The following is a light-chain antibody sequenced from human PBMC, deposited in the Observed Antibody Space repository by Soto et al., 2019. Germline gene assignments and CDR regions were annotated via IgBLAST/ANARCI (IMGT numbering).Light chain of an antibody. CDR1: QSISSW. CDR2: DAS. J-gene: IGKJ5*01. CDR3: QQHSNWPPT. Sequence: DIQMTRSRSTLSASVGFRVTITCLASQSISSWLAWYQQKQGKAPKLLIYDASSLESGVPSRFSGSGSGTEGTLTISSLQTDDVTVYYGQQHSNWPPTFGQGTRLENK. V-gene: IGKV1-5*01.